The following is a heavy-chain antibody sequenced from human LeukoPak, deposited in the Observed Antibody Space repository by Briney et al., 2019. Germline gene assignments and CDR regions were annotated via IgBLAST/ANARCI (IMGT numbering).Heavy chain of an antibody. J-gene: IGHJ4*02. D-gene: IGHD3-3*01. V-gene: IGHV3-74*01. CDR3: ARLGPMEWLSSLYFDY. CDR2: INSDGSST. CDR1: GFTFSSYW. Sequence: GGPLRLSCAASGFTFSSYWMHWVRQAPGKGLVWVSRINSDGSSTSYADSVKGRFTISRDNAKNTLYLQMNSLRAEDTAVYYCARLGPMEWLSSLYFDYWGQGTLVTVSS.